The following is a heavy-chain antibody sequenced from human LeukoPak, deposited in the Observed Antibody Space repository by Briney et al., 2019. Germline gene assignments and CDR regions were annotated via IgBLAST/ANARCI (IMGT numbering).Heavy chain of an antibody. Sequence: GGSLRLSCAASGFSVRDYAMHWVRQAPGKGLEWVAVMSYEETYKNYAEAVKGRFTISRDDSKNTLFLQMSSLRPEDTAVYYCAKNIAAADSSGYYYYYMDVWGKGTTVTVSS. J-gene: IGHJ6*03. CDR1: GFSVRDYA. D-gene: IGHD6-13*01. V-gene: IGHV3-30*18. CDR2: MSYEETYK. CDR3: AKNIAAADSSGYYYYYMDV.